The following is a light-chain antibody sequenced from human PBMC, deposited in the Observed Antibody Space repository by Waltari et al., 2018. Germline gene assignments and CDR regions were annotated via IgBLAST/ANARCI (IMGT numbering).Light chain of an antibody. CDR1: RSAVGGYNF. CDR2: DVT. Sequence: QSALTQPRSVSGSPGQSVTISCTGTRSAVGGYNFVSWDQQHPGTAPKRIRSDVTKRHEGVPDRFCGAKSGNTASLTISGRQAEDEADYYCSSYAGNYVAFGGGTKQTVL. CDR3: SSYAGNYVA. J-gene: IGLJ2*01. V-gene: IGLV2-11*01.